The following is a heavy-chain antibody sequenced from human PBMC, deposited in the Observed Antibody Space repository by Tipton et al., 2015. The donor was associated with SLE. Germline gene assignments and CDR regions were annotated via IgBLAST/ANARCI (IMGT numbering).Heavy chain of an antibody. V-gene: IGHV4-39*07. D-gene: IGHD6-13*01. Sequence: TLSLTCTVSGGSISSSSYYWGWIRQPPGKGLEWIGSIYYSGSTNYNPSLKSRVTMSVDTSKNQFSLKLSSVTAADTAVYYCARVDSSSWTDWYFDLWGRGTLVTVSS. CDR3: ARVDSSSWTDWYFDL. CDR1: GGSISSSSYY. J-gene: IGHJ2*01. CDR2: IYYSGST.